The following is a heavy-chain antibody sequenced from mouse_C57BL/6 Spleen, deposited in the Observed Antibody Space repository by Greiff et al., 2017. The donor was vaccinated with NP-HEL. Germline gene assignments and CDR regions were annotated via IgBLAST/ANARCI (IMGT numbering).Heavy chain of an antibody. V-gene: IGHV1-19*01. D-gene: IGHD2-5*01. Sequence: VQLKESGPVLVKPGASVKMSCKASGYTFTDYYMNWVKQSHGKSLEWIGVINPYNGGTSYNQKFKGKATLTVDKSSSTAYMELNSLTSEDSAVYYCAREGSKSFDYWGQGTTLTVSS. CDR3: AREGSKSFDY. CDR2: INPYNGGT. J-gene: IGHJ2*01. CDR1: GYTFTDYY.